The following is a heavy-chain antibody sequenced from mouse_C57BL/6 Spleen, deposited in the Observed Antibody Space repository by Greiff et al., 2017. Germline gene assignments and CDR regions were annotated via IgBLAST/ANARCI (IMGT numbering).Heavy chain of an antibody. CDR3: TGGSSGYDAMDY. CDR2: IRLKSDNYAT. D-gene: IGHD3-2*02. J-gene: IGHJ4*01. Sequence: EVKLVESGGGLVQPGGSMKLSCVASGFTFSNYWMNWVRQSPEKGLEWVAQIRLKSDNYATHYAESVKGRFTISRDDSKSSVYLQMNNVRAEDTGIYYCTGGSSGYDAMDYWGQGTSVTVSS. V-gene: IGHV6-3*01. CDR1: GFTFSNYW.